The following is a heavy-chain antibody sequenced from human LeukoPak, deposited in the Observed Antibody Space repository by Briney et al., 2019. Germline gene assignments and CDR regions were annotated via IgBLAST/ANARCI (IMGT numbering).Heavy chain of an antibody. J-gene: IGHJ5*02. CDR1: GGSSTGSY. Sequence: SETLSLTCAVYGGSSTGSYWTWMGQPPGKGLEGIGEVSDTGRPNATPSLESRVAISVDTSKNQFSLELTSVTAADTATYYCARGDRVPTTLFRGGPDRKRNNSFDPWGQGTLVTVSS. CDR2: VSDTGRP. V-gene: IGHV4-34*01. D-gene: IGHD3-10*01. CDR3: ARGDRVPTTLFRGGPDRKRNNSFDP.